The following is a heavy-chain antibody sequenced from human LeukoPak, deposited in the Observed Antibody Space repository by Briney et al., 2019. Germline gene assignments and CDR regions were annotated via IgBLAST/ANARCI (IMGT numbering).Heavy chain of an antibody. V-gene: IGHV1-3*04. CDR2: INTANGNT. D-gene: IGHD3-10*01. Sequence: ASVKVSCKASGYTFNTYAIHWVRQAPGQRLEWMGWINTANGNTKYSQKFQGRVTITRDTSASIAYMELSSLRSEDTAVYYCARGFGSGSYLDYWGQGTPVTGSS. J-gene: IGHJ4*02. CDR3: ARGFGSGSYLDY. CDR1: GYTFNTYA.